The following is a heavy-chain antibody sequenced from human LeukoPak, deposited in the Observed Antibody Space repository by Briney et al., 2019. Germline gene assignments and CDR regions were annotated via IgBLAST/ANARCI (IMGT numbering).Heavy chain of an antibody. CDR2: IYSGGST. J-gene: IGHJ4*02. CDR1: GFTVSSNY. D-gene: IGHD6-13*01. CDR3: AREVFGAAVYYFDY. Sequence: PGGPLRLSCAASGFTVSSNYMSWVRQAPGKGLEWVSVIYSGGSTYYADSVKGRFTISRDNSKNTLYLQMNSLRAEDTAVYYCAREVFGAAVYYFDYWGQGTLVTVSS. V-gene: IGHV3-66*02.